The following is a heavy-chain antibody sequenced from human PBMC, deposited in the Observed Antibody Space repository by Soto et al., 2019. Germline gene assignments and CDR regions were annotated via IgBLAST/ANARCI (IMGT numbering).Heavy chain of an antibody. Sequence: PGGSLRLSCAASGFIFSSFGMHWVRQAPGKGLEWVAHIWYDGSNTYYADSVKGRFTISRDNSRITVYLQMNSLRAEDAAVYHCVRDLLGSGGHFDYWGQGTLVTVSS. V-gene: IGHV3-33*01. CDR3: VRDLLGSGGHFDY. J-gene: IGHJ4*02. CDR2: IWYDGSNT. CDR1: GFIFSSFG. D-gene: IGHD7-27*01.